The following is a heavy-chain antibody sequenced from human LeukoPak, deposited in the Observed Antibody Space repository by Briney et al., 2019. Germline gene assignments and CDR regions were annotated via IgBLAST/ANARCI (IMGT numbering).Heavy chain of an antibody. CDR2: IYYSGST. Sequence: PSGTLSLTCTVSGDSMSNYYWSWIRQPPGKGLEWIGYIYYSGSTSYNPSLKSRVTISEDTSKNQFSLKLSSVTAADTAVYYCARSVVLYYFDYWGQGTLITVSS. CDR3: ARSVVLYYFDY. D-gene: IGHD2-2*01. J-gene: IGHJ4*02. CDR1: GDSMSNYY. V-gene: IGHV4-59*01.